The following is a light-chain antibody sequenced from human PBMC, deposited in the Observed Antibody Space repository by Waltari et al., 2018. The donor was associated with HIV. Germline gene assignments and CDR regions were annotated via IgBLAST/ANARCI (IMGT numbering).Light chain of an antibody. J-gene: IGLJ3*02. CDR3: GTWDSILIAV. Sequence: QSVLTQPPPVSAAPGQTVTISCSGSSSNIGNHDVPWYQQLPGTAPKLLIYGNHDRPAEPPDRFSGSQCGASPTLGITVLHTGGEADYYCGTWDSILIAVFGGGTKLTVL. CDR1: SSNIGNHD. V-gene: IGLV1-51*01. CDR2: GNH.